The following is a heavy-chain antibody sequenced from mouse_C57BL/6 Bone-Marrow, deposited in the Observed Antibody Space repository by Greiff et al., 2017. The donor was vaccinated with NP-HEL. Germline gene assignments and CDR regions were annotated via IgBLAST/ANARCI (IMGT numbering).Heavy chain of an antibody. J-gene: IGHJ3*01. V-gene: IGHV1-4*01. CDR3: ARNPLAY. CDR2: INPSSGYT. CDR1: GYTFTSYT. Sequence: QVHVKQSGAELARPGASVKMSCKASGYTFTSYTMHWVKQRPGQGLEWIGYINPSSGYTKYNQKFKDKATLTADKSSSTAYMQLSSLTSEDSAVYYCARNPLAYWGQGTLVTVSA.